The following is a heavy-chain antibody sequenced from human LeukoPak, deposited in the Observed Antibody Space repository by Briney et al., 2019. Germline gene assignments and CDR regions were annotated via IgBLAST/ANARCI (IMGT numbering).Heavy chain of an antibody. V-gene: IGHV1-2*06. Sequence: GASVKVSCTASGYTFTGYYMHWLPQAPGQGLEWMGRINPNSGGTNYAQKFQGRVTMTRDTSISTAYLELSRLRSDDTAVYYCARAGDYSYYYSYYMDVWGKGTTVTVSS. J-gene: IGHJ6*03. CDR3: ARAGDYSYYYSYYMDV. D-gene: IGHD4-11*01. CDR1: GYTFTGYY. CDR2: INPNSGGT.